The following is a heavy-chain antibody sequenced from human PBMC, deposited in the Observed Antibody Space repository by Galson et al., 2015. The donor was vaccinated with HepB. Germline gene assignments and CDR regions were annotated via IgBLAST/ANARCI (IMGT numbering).Heavy chain of an antibody. V-gene: IGHV3-23*01. D-gene: IGHD5-18*01. Sequence: SLRLSCAASGFTFSSYATSWVRQAPGKGLEWVSAISGSGGSTYYADSVKGRFTISRDNSKNTLYLQMNSLRAEDTAVYYCAKDEVGYSYGLAMIWGQGTLVTVSS. CDR1: GFTFSSYA. CDR2: ISGSGGST. CDR3: AKDEVGYSYGLAMI. J-gene: IGHJ4*02.